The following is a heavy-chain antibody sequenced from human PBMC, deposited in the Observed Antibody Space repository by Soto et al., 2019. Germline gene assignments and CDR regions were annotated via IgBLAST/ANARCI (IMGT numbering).Heavy chain of an antibody. Sequence: QVQLQPSGPGLVKPSQTLSLTCAISGDSVSSDNAVWNWIRQSPSRGLEWLGRTYYRSQWYTDYAGSVRSRIIISSDTSKNQFSLQLNSVTPEDTAVYYCAREATFVRGIINHFDYWGQGALVTVSS. J-gene: IGHJ4*02. V-gene: IGHV6-1*01. CDR3: AREATFVRGIINHFDY. D-gene: IGHD3-10*01. CDR2: TYYRSQWYT. CDR1: GDSVSSDNAV.